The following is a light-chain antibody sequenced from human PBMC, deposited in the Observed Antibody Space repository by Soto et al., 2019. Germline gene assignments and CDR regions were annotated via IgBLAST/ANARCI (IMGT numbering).Light chain of an antibody. CDR2: SNN. V-gene: IGLV1-44*01. Sequence: QSVLTQPPSASGTPGQRVTISCSGSTSNIGSKTVNWYQQVPGTAPKLLIYSNNQRPSGVPDRFSGSKSGTSASLAISGLQSEDEADYYCAAWDDSLNGPTVVFGGGTQLTVL. CDR3: AAWDDSLNGPTVV. J-gene: IGLJ2*01. CDR1: TSNIGSKT.